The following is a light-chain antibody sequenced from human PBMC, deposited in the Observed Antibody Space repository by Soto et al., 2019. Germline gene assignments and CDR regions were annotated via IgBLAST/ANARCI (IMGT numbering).Light chain of an antibody. J-gene: IGLJ2*01. Sequence: QAVVTQPPSVSGAPGQRVTISCTGSSSNIGARYDVHWYQQLPGTAPKLLIYGNINRPSGVPDRFSGSKSGTSASLAITGLQAEDEADYYCQSYDSSLSGSTVFGGGTKVTVL. V-gene: IGLV1-40*01. CDR3: QSYDSSLSGSTV. CDR1: SSNIGARYD. CDR2: GNI.